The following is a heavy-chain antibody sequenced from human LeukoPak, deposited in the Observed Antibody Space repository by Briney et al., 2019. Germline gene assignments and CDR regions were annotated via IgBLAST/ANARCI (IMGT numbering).Heavy chain of an antibody. CDR1: GFTFSSYG. J-gene: IGHJ4*02. D-gene: IGHD3-10*01. CDR2: IWYDGSNK. Sequence: GRSLRLSCAASGFTFSSYGMHWVRQAPGKGLEWVAVIWYDGSNKYYADSVKGRFTISRDNSKNTLYLQMNSLRAEDTAMYYCARWRITMVRGGLDYWGQGTLVTVSS. V-gene: IGHV3-33*01. CDR3: ARWRITMVRGGLDY.